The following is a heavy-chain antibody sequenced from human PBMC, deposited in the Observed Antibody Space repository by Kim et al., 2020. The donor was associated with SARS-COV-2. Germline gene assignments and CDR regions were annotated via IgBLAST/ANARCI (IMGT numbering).Heavy chain of an antibody. CDR2: TYYRSKWYN. J-gene: IGHJ3*02. Sequence: SQTLSLTCAISGDSVSSNSAAWNWIRQSPSRGLEWLGRTYYRSKWYNDYAVSVKSRITINPDTSKNQFSLQLNSVTPEDTAVYYCARDTVVVPAAMAADAFDIWGQGKMVTVSS. D-gene: IGHD2-2*01. V-gene: IGHV6-1*01. CDR3: ARDTVVVPAAMAADAFDI. CDR1: GDSVSSNSAA.